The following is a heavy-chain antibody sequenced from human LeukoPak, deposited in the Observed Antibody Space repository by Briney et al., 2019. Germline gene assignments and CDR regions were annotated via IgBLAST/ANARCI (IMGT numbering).Heavy chain of an antibody. V-gene: IGHV4-34*01. J-gene: IGHJ5*02. CDR3: ARGYGSSGYYFRRWFDP. Sequence: PSETLSLTCAVYGGSFSGYYWSWIRQSPGKGLEWIGEINHSGSTNYNPSLKSRVTISVDTSKNQFSLKLSSVTAADTAVYYCARGYGSSGYYFRRWFDPWGQGTLVTVSS. CDR1: GGSFSGYY. D-gene: IGHD3-22*01. CDR2: INHSGST.